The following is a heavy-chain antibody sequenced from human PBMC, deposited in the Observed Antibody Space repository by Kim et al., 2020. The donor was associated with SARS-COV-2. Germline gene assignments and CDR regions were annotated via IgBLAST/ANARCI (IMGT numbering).Heavy chain of an antibody. V-gene: IGHV4-59*08. CDR3: ARQYYYDSSGVSGDNWFDP. D-gene: IGHD3-22*01. J-gene: IGHJ5*02. Sequence: SRVTISVDTSKNQFSLKLSSVTAADTAVYYCARQYYYDSSGVSGDNWFDPWGQGTLVTVSS.